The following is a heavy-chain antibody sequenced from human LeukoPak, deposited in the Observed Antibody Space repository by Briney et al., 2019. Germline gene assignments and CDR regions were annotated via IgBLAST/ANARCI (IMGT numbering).Heavy chain of an antibody. D-gene: IGHD1/OR15-1a*01. CDR2: IKGDGSGK. V-gene: IGHV3-7*01. CDR1: GFTFSGSW. Sequence: PGESLTLSCAASGFTFSGSWMSWVRQAPGKGLEWVATIKGDGSGKFCVDSVKGRFAISRGDAKSSLFLQMDSLRSEDTAVYYCTKNTHDYWGQGTLVTVSS. J-gene: IGHJ4*02. CDR3: TKNTHDY.